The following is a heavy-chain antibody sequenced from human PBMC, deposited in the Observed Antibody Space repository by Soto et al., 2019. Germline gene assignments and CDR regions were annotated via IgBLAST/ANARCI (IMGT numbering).Heavy chain of an antibody. Sequence: PSGTLLLTCAISWESVSGNSPSWNWIRQSPSRGLEWLGRTYYRSKWYNDYSVSVKSRITVTPDTSKNQFSLHLKSVTPEDTAVYYWAREFPYYESSVSYFDYWGQGALVTVSS. D-gene: IGHD3-16*01. J-gene: IGHJ4*03. CDR2: TYYRSKWYN. V-gene: IGHV6-1*01. CDR1: WESVSGNSPS. CDR3: AREFPYYESSVSYFDY.